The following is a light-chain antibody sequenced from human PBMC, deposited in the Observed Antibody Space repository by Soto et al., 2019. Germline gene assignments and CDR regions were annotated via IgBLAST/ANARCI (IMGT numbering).Light chain of an antibody. CDR2: AAS. J-gene: IGKJ1*01. CDR1: QTFSSW. V-gene: IGKV1-12*01. CDR3: QQSYMTPRT. Sequence: DIRLAQSPCSVSASVGDRVTLTCRANQTFSSWLAWYQHKPGKAPKLLIYAASSLQSGVPSRFSGSGSGTDFTLTISSLQPEDFAAYYCQQSYMTPRTFGQGTKVDIK.